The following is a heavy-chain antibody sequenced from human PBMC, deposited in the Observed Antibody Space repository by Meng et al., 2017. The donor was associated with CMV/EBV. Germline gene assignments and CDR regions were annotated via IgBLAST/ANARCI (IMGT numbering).Heavy chain of an antibody. Sequence: ASVLISCKASGYKFNDFDITWVLQAAGQGLEWGGWITTYNGNTEYNQKFRDRVTMTTDTSTSTAYLELMSLRSDDTAVYFCARVVNWNNLRFDAIDVWGQGTMVTVSS. CDR2: ITTYNGNT. J-gene: IGHJ3*01. V-gene: IGHV1-18*01. CDR3: ARVVNWNNLRFDAIDV. D-gene: IGHD1/OR15-1a*01. CDR1: GYKFNDFD.